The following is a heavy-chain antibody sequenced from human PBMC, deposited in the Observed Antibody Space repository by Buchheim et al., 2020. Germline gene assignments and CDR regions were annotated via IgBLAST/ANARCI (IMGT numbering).Heavy chain of an antibody. CDR1: GFTFSSYW. V-gene: IGHV3-7*01. CDR2: IKQDGREK. J-gene: IGHJ6*02. Sequence: EVQLLESGGGLIQPGGSLRLSCAASGFTFSSYWMSWVRQAPGKGLEWVANIKQDGREKYYVDSVKGRFTISRDNAKNSPSLEMNSLRAEDTAVYYCARADVRRVPWQLVLSYYGMDVWGQGTT. D-gene: IGHD6-13*01. CDR3: ARADVRRVPWQLVLSYYGMDV.